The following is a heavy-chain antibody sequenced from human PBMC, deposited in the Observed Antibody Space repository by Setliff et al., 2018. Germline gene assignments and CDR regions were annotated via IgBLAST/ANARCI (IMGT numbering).Heavy chain of an antibody. CDR3: AGGNYGSRGRLYYYYYGMDV. CDR2: IYTSGST. Sequence: ASETLSLTCTVSGGSISSYYWSWIRQPAGKGLEWIGRIYTSGSTNYNPSLKSRVTMSVDTSKNQFSLKLSSVTAADTAVYYCAGGNYGSRGRLYYYYYGMDVWGQGTTVTVSS. J-gene: IGHJ6*02. V-gene: IGHV4-4*07. D-gene: IGHD1-7*01. CDR1: GGSISSYY.